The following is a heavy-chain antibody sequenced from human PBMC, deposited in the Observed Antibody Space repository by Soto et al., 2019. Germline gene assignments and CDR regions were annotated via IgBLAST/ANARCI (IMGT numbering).Heavy chain of an antibody. Sequence: SETLSLTCTVSGGSIYNYYWSWIRQPPGKGLEWIGYIYYSGSTNFNPSLKSRLTMSVDTSKNQFSLTLSSVTAADTAVYYCARHPWAGTRAPYYYGMDVWVQGTTVTVSS. D-gene: IGHD6-19*01. V-gene: IGHV4-59*08. CDR1: GGSIYNYY. CDR3: ARHPWAGTRAPYYYGMDV. CDR2: IYYSGST. J-gene: IGHJ6*02.